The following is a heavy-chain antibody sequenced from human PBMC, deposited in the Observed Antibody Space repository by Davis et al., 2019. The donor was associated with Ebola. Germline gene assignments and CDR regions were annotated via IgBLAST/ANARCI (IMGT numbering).Heavy chain of an antibody. J-gene: IGHJ5*02. CDR3: ARGKGQLLSHGGWFDP. CDR2: INPSGGST. D-gene: IGHD2-2*01. Sequence: AASVKVSCKASGYTFTSYYMHWVRQAPGQGLEWMGIINPSGGSTSYAQKFQGRVTMTRDTSTSTVYMELSSLRSEDTAVYYCARGKGQLLSHGGWFDPWGQGTLVTVSS. CDR1: GYTFTSYY. V-gene: IGHV1-46*01.